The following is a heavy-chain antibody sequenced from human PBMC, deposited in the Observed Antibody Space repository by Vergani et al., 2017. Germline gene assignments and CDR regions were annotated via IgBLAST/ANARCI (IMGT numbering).Heavy chain of an antibody. V-gene: IGHV4-30-2*01. D-gene: IGHD2-2*01. Sequence: QVQLQQWGAGLLKPSQTLSLTCAVSGGSISSGGYSWSWIRQPPGKGLEWIGYIYHSGSTYYNPSLKSRVTISVDRSKNQFSLKLSSVTAADTAVYYCARERAKYQPPVWGKGTTVTVSS. CDR1: GGSISSGGYS. J-gene: IGHJ6*04. CDR3: ARERAKYQPPV. CDR2: IYHSGST.